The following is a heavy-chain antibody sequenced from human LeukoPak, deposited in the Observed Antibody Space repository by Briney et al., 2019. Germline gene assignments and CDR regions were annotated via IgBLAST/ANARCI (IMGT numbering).Heavy chain of an antibody. D-gene: IGHD3-3*01. CDR1: GFRFSYFW. CDR2: INEDGSQK. CDR3: ARDEVGGYYFE. V-gene: IGHV3-7*01. Sequence: GGSLRPSCEASGFRFSYFWVSWVRQAPGKGLEWVANINEDGSQKYYVDSVKGRFTISRDNTKKLVFLQMNSLRVEDTAVYYCARDEVGGYYFEWGQGNLVNVSS. J-gene: IGHJ4*02.